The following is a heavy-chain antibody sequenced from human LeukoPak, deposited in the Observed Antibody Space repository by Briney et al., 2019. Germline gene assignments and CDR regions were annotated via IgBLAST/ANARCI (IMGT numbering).Heavy chain of an antibody. Sequence: SETLSLTCAVYGGSFSGYYWSWIRQPPGKGLEWIGEINHSGSTNYNPSLKSRVTISVDTSKNQFSLKLSSVAAADTAVYYCARTGYSSGWYFDYWGQGTLVAVSS. J-gene: IGHJ4*02. CDR3: ARTGYSSGWYFDY. CDR1: GGSFSGYY. CDR2: INHSGST. V-gene: IGHV4-34*01. D-gene: IGHD6-19*01.